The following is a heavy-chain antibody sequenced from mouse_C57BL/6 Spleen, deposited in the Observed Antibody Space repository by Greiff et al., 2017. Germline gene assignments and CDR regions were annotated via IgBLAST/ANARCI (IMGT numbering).Heavy chain of an antibody. CDR2: IYWDDDK. Sequence: QVTLKECGPGILQSSQTLSLTCSFSGFSLSTSGMGVSWIRQPSGKGLEWLAHIYWDDDKRYNPSLKSRLTISKYTSRNQVFLKITSVDTADTDTYYCARDYYGSRRNWYFDVWGTQSTVTGSS. CDR1: GFSLSTSGMG. D-gene: IGHD1-1*01. CDR3: ARDYYGSRRNWYFDV. J-gene: IGHJ1*03. V-gene: IGHV8-12*01.